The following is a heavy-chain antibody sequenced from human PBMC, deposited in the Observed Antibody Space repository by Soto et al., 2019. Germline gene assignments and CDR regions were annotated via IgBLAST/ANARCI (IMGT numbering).Heavy chain of an antibody. CDR3: ARGDYQYSIDY. CDR1: GDSMTSGDYS. CDR2: IYRTGNT. V-gene: IGHV4-30-2*01. Sequence: SETLSLTCTVSGDSMTSGDYSWSWIRQPPGRGLEWLGYIYRTGNTHYSPSLKSRVSISQDRSKNQFSLELTSVTAADTAVYYCARGDYQYSIDYWGQGTLVTVSS. D-gene: IGHD2-2*01. J-gene: IGHJ4*02.